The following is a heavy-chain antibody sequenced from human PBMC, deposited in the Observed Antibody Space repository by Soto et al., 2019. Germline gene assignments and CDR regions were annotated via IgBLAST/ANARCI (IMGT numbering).Heavy chain of an antibody. Sequence: QITLKESGPTLVKPTQTLTLTCTFSGFSLSSTRMAVGWIRQPPGKALEWLALIYWDDDKRYIPFLKSRLTITKDTSKHQVVLTRSNMDPVDTARYYCAHIVMAGLGYYFDYWGHGTLVTVSS. D-gene: IGHD6-19*01. V-gene: IGHV2-5*02. CDR2: IYWDDDK. CDR3: AHIVMAGLGYYFDY. CDR1: GFSLSSTRMA. J-gene: IGHJ4*01.